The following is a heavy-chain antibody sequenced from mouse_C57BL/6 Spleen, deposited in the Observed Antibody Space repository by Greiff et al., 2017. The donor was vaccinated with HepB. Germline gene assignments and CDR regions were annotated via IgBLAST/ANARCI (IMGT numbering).Heavy chain of an antibody. J-gene: IGHJ3*01. CDR1: GYTFTSYW. CDR3: ARYDGYYKN. D-gene: IGHD2-3*01. CDR2: IDPSDSYT. Sequence: QVQLQQPGAELVMPGASVKLSCKASGYTFTSYWMHWVKQRPGQGLEWIGEIDPSDSYTNYNQKFKGKSTLTVDKSSSTAYMQLSSLTSEDSAVYYSARYDGYYKNWGQGTLVTVSA. V-gene: IGHV1-69*01.